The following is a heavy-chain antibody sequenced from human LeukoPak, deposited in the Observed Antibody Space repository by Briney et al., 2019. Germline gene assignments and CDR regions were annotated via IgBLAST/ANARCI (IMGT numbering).Heavy chain of an antibody. CDR2: IYPGDSDT. D-gene: IGHD6-19*01. Sequence: GESLKISCKGSGYSLTSYWIGCVRQMPGKGLEWRGIIYPGDSDTRYSPSFQGQVTISADKSINTAYLQWSSLKASDTAMYYCARPVYSSGWYFDSWGQGTRVTVSS. V-gene: IGHV5-51*01. J-gene: IGHJ4*02. CDR1: GYSLTSYW. CDR3: ARPVYSSGWYFDS.